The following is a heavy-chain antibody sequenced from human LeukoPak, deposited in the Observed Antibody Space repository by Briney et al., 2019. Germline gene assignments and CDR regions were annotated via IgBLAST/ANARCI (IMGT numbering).Heavy chain of an antibody. J-gene: IGHJ4*02. CDR3: AREFDY. CDR1: GGSISSYY. Sequence: SETLSLTCTVSGGSISSYYWSWIRQPAGKGLEWIGRMYASGSTNYNPSLKSRVTMSVDTSKNQLSMKLTSVTAADTAVYYCAREFDYWGQGTLVTVSS. CDR2: MYASGST. V-gene: IGHV4-4*07.